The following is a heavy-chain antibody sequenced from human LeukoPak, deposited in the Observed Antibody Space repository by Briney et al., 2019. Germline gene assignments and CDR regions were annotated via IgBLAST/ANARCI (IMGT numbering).Heavy chain of an antibody. CDR2: IWFDENNK. CDR1: GFTFSSYG. J-gene: IGHJ4*02. CDR3: ARGSGYTYDY. D-gene: IGHD5-18*01. V-gene: IGHV3-33*01. Sequence: TGGSLRLSCAASGFTFSSYGMHWVRQAPGKGLEWVTVIWFDENNKHYADSVKGRFTISRDTSKNTLYLLMNSLRAEDTAVYYCARGSGYTYDYWGQGTLVTVSS.